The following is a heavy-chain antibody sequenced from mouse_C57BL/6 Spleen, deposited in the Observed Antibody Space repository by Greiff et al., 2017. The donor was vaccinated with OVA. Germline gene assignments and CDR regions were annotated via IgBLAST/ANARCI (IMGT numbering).Heavy chain of an antibody. CDR3: ARSDSSGYVEWFAY. Sequence: QVQLQQPGAELVKPGASVKLSCKASGYTFTSYWMHWVKQRPGQGLEWIGMIHPNSGSTNYNEKFKSKATLTVDKSSSTAYMQLSSLTSEDSAVYYCARSDSSGYVEWFAYWGQGTLVTVSA. D-gene: IGHD3-2*02. V-gene: IGHV1-64*01. CDR2: IHPNSGST. J-gene: IGHJ3*01. CDR1: GYTFTSYW.